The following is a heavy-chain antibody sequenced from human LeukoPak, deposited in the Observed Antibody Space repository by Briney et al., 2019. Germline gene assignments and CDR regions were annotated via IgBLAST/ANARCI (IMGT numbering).Heavy chain of an antibody. D-gene: IGHD3-10*01. Sequence: ASVKVSCKVSGYTLTELSMHWVRQAPGKGLEWVGGFDPEDGETLYAQKFQGRVTMTEDTSTDTAYMDLSSLRSEDTAVYYCATDRAISMVRIFDYWGQGTLVTVSS. CDR2: FDPEDGET. CDR1: GYTLTELS. CDR3: ATDRAISMVRIFDY. J-gene: IGHJ4*02. V-gene: IGHV1-24*01.